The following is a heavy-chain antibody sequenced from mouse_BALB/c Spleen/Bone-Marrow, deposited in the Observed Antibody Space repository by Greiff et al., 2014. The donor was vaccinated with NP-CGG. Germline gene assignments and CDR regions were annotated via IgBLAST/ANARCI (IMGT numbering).Heavy chain of an antibody. J-gene: IGHJ3*01. CDR2: IHPYDSET. CDR1: GYSFPTYW. Sequence: QGPLKGSGTEVGGPGASVKLSCGAFGYSFPTYWVEWGEQRPGQGPWGICMIHPYDSETRLNQKFKDKATLTVDKSSSTAYMQLNSPTSEDSAVYYCAREKVYYGISWFAYWGQGTLVTVSA. V-gene: IGHV1-61*01. CDR3: AREKVYYGISWFAY. D-gene: IGHD2-1*01.